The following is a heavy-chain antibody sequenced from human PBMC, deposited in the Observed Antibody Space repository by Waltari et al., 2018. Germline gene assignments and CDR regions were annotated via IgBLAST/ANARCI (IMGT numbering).Heavy chain of an antibody. D-gene: IGHD2-21*02. CDR3: AKETAFTLDS. CDR1: GASLSSSGNY. V-gene: IGHV4-31*03. CDR2: ISFSGTT. Sequence: QVQLQESGPGLVKPSQTLSIPCPVPGASLSSSGNYWTLIRHHPGRGLEWIGYISFSGTTYYSPSLRSRLTISIDTSKNQFSLNLSSLTAADTAVYFCAKETAFTLDSWGQGTLVTVSS. J-gene: IGHJ4*02.